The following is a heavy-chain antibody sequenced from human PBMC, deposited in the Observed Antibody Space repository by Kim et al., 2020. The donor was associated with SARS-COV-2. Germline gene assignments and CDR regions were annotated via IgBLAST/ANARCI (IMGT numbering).Heavy chain of an antibody. CDR2: IRSKANSYAT. Sequence: GGSLRLSCAASGFTFSGSAMHWVRQASGKGLEWVGRIRSKANSYATAYAASVKGRFTISRDDSKNTAYLQMNSLKTEDTAVYYCTRGFHGGGSSGYYNYWGQGTLVTVSS. J-gene: IGHJ4*02. V-gene: IGHV3-73*01. CDR1: GFTFSGSA. D-gene: IGHD3-22*01. CDR3: TRGFHGGGSSGYYNY.